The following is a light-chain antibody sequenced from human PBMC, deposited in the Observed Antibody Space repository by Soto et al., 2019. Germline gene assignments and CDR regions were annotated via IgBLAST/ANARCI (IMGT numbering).Light chain of an antibody. CDR2: KAS. CDR3: QHYNSYSEA. V-gene: IGKV1-5*03. CDR1: QTISSW. J-gene: IGKJ1*01. Sequence: DIQMTQSPSTLSGSVGDRVTITCRASQTISSWLAWYQQKPGKAPKLLLYKASTLKRGVPSRCSGSGSGTKYTLTISRLQPDDFATYYCQHYNSYSEAFRQGPNVKLK.